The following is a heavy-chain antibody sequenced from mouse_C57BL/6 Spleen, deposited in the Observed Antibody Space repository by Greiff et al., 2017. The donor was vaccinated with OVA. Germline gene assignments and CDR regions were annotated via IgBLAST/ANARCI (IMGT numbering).Heavy chain of an antibody. CDR2: FHPYNDDT. D-gene: IGHD1-1*01. CDR3: ARGIHYYGSSAPYYFDY. Sequence: VQLQQSGAELVKPGASVKMSCKASGYTFTTYPIEWMKQNPGKSLEWIGNFHPYNDDTKYNEKFKGKATLTVEKSSSTVYLELSRLTSDDSAVYYCARGIHYYGSSAPYYFDYWGQGTTLTVSS. J-gene: IGHJ2*01. V-gene: IGHV1-47*01. CDR1: GYTFTTYP.